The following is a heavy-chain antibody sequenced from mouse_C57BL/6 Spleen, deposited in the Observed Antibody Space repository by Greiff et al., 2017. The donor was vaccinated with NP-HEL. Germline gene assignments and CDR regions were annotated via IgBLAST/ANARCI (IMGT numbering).Heavy chain of an antibody. D-gene: IGHD2-2*01. CDR3: ARRGGYSLDY. J-gene: IGHJ2*01. CDR2: IYPGSGST. CDR1: GYTFTSYW. V-gene: IGHV1-55*01. Sequence: QVHVQQSGAELVKPGASVKLSCKASGYTFTSYWITWVKQRPGQGLEWIGDIYPGSGSTNYTEKFKSKATLTVDTSSSTAYMQLSSLTSEDSAVYYGARRGGYSLDYGGQGTTLTVSS.